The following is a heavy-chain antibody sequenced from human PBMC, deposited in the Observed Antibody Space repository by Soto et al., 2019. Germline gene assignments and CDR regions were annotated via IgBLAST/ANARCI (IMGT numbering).Heavy chain of an antibody. CDR1: GFTFDDYT. J-gene: IGHJ4*02. D-gene: IGHD6-13*01. V-gene: IGHV3-43*01. CDR3: AKDSVANIAAAGTFDY. Sequence: EVQLVESGGVVVQPGGSLRLSCAASGFTFDDYTMHWVRQAPGKGLEWVSLISWDGGSTYYADSVKGRFTISRDNSKNSLYLHMNSLRTEDTALYYCAKDSVANIAAAGTFDYWGQGTLVTVSS. CDR2: ISWDGGST.